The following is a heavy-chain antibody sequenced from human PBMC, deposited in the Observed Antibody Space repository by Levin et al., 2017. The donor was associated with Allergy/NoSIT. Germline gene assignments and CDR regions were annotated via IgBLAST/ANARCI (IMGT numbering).Heavy chain of an antibody. CDR3: ARESEREEYSPYYFYHYGLDV. J-gene: IGHJ6*04. Sequence: PGESLKISCTASGFTFRSFWIHWVRQTPGKGLVWVSRVNSDGSETTYGGSVKGRFTISRDNANNMVYLEMKSLTVEDTGLYFCARESEREEYSPYYFYHYGLDVWGKGTTVTVVS. CDR2: VNSDGSET. D-gene: IGHD3/OR15-3a*01. CDR1: GFTFRSFW. V-gene: IGHV3-74*03.